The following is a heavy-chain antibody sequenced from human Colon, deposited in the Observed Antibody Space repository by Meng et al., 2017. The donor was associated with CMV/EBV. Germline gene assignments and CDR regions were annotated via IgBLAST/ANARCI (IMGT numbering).Heavy chain of an antibody. CDR1: GFTFSSYS. J-gene: IGHJ1*01. CDR2: ISHTSDT. V-gene: IGHV3-21*06. Sequence: GESLKISCAASGFTFSSYSLNWVRLAPGKGLEWVASISHTSDTYYADSLKGRFTLSRDNAQNSVYLQMNSLTAEDTAVYYCARGRPPDFWGQGTLVTVSS. CDR3: ARGRPPDF.